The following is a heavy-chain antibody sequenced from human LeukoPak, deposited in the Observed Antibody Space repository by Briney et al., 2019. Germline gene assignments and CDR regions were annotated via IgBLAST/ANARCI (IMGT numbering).Heavy chain of an antibody. Sequence: PGGSLRLSCAASGFTFSIYAVHWVRQAPGKGLEWVAAISYDRSTEYYADSVKGRFTISRDNAKNTLYLQMNSLRADDTAVYACARGNEWAFDYWAQGTLVTVSS. CDR1: GFTFSIYA. D-gene: IGHD1-26*01. J-gene: IGHJ4*02. CDR3: ARGNEWAFDY. V-gene: IGHV3-30-3*01. CDR2: ISYDRSTE.